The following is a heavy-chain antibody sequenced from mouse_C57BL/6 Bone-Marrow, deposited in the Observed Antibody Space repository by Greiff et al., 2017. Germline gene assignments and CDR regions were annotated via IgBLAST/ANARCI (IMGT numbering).Heavy chain of an antibody. D-gene: IGHD2-1*01. CDR2: IDPANGNT. CDR3: APIYYGNY. Sequence: VQLQQSVAELVRPGASVKLSCTASGFTIKNTYMHWVKQRPEQGLEWIGRIDPANGNTKYAPKFQGKATITADTSSNTAYLQLSSLTSEDTAIYYCAPIYYGNYWGQGTTLTVSS. CDR1: GFTIKNTY. V-gene: IGHV14-3*01. J-gene: IGHJ2*01.